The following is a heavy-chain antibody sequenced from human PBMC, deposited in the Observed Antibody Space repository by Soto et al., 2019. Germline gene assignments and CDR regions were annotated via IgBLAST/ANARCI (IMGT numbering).Heavy chain of an antibody. Sequence: GRPVGNPSKTRTLPCTFSGFSLSTSGMCVSWIRQPPGKALEWLALIDWDDDKYYSTSLKTRLTISKDTSKNQVVLTMTSMDPVDTATYYCARIQGDYYDSSGYYYFDYWGQGTLVTVSS. CDR2: IDWDDDK. J-gene: IGHJ4*02. D-gene: IGHD3-22*01. V-gene: IGHV2-70*01. CDR3: ARIQGDYYDSSGYYYFDY. CDR1: GFSLSTSGMC.